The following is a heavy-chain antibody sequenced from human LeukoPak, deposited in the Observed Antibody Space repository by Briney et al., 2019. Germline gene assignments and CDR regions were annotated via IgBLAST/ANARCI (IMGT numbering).Heavy chain of an antibody. Sequence: SQTLSLTCAISGDSVSSNNVAWHWIRQSPSRGLEWLGRTYYRSKWYSAYADSVKGRINISPDTSTNQFSLQLNSVTPEDTAVYFCAREVSGTTLDPWGQGTLVTVSS. CDR1: GDSVSSNNVA. D-gene: IGHD1-1*01. CDR3: AREVSGTTLDP. J-gene: IGHJ5*02. V-gene: IGHV6-1*01. CDR2: TYYRSKWYS.